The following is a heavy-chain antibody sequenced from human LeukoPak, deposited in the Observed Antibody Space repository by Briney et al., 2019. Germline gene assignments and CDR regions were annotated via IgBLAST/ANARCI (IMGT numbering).Heavy chain of an antibody. CDR1: GFTFSNYG. V-gene: IGHV3-33*01. Sequence: GESLRLSCAASGFTFSNYGMHWVRQAPGKGLEWVALIWYHGGDADYVDSVKGRFTISKDNSKNMLYLQMDSLRAEDTAVYYCARVGGHFSDYWGQGTLVTVSS. J-gene: IGHJ4*02. D-gene: IGHD3-3*01. CDR2: IWYHGGDA. CDR3: ARVGGHFSDY.